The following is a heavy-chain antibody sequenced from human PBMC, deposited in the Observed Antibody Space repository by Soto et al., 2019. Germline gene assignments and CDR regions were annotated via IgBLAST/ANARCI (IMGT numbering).Heavy chain of an antibody. J-gene: IGHJ3*01. V-gene: IGHV3-7*05. CDR3: ASDLSQPGGCFYDAFDV. CDR2: IKRDGTVT. Sequence: EVQLVESGGGLVQPGESLRLSCAASGFTFSAFWMTWLRQAPGKGLEWVANIKRDGTVTHYGDSVEGRCTLSRDNAQNSLFLQLNSLRPEDTAMYYCASDLSQPGGCFYDAFDVWGQGTFVTVSS. CDR1: GFTFSAFW. D-gene: IGHD2-8*01.